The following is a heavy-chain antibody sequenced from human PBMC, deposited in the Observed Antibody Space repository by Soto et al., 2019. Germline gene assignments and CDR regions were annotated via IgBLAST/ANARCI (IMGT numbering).Heavy chain of an antibody. D-gene: IGHD5-18*01. J-gene: IGHJ3*02. CDR2: ISATGGST. CDR1: FNSHS. CDR3: ATSWGDTWEQSAFDM. Sequence: EVPLLESGGGLVQPGGSLRLSCAESFNSHSMSWVRQAPGKGLEWVSGISATGGSTHYADTAKGRFTISRDNSKNMVYRQINSLRAEDTALYYCATSWGDTWEQSAFDMWVQGTMVTVSS. V-gene: IGHV3-23*01.